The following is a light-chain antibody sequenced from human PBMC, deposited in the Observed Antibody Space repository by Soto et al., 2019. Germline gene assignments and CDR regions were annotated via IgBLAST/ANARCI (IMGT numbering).Light chain of an antibody. CDR1: QTISRW. J-gene: IGKJ5*01. CDR2: DAS. Sequence: IRLTPTPSTLSASVGDEVTITCRASQTISRWLAWYQQKPGRAPKLLIYDASTLESGVPSRFSGSGSETEFTLTISRLQPDDFATYFCHSRAFGQGTRLETK. V-gene: IGKV1-5*01. CDR3: HSRA.